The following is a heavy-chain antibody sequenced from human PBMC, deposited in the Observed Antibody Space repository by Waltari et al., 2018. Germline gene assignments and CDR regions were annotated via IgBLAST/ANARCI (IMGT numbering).Heavy chain of an antibody. V-gene: IGHV4-39*07. CDR3: ARVGFYGDYGGLGY. D-gene: IGHD4-17*01. Sequence: QLQLQESGPGLVKPSDTLSLTCTVSGGSISSSSYYWGWIRQPPGKGLEWIGSIYYSGSTYYNPSLKSRVTISVDTSKNQFSLKLSSVTAADTAVYYCARVGFYGDYGGLGYWGQGTLVTVSS. J-gene: IGHJ4*02. CDR2: IYYSGST. CDR1: GGSISSSSYY.